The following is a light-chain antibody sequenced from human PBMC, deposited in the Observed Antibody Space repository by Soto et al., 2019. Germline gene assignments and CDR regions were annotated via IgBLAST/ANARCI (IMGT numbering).Light chain of an antibody. V-gene: IGKV3-15*01. CDR1: QSVSSS. CDR2: GAS. Sequence: EIVMTQSPATLSVSPGERATLSCGASQSVSSSLAWYQQKPGQAPRLLIYGASTRATGIPARFSGSGSGTEFTLTISSLQSEDFAVYHCQQYNNWPLTFGGGTKVEIK. CDR3: QQYNNWPLT. J-gene: IGKJ4*01.